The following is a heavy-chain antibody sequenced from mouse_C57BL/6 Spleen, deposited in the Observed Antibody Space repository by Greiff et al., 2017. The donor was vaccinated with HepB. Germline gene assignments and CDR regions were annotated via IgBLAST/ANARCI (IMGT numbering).Heavy chain of an antibody. CDR3: ARHGYGSSYVEYFDY. CDR1: GFTFSSYG. CDR2: ISSGGSYT. D-gene: IGHD1-1*01. Sequence: EVQGVESGGDLVKPGGSLKLSCAASGFTFSSYGMSWVRQTPDKRLEWVATISSGGSYTYYPDSVKGRFTISRDNAKNTLYLQMSSLKSEDTAMYYCARHGYGSSYVEYFDYWGQGTTLTVSS. V-gene: IGHV5-6*01. J-gene: IGHJ2*01.